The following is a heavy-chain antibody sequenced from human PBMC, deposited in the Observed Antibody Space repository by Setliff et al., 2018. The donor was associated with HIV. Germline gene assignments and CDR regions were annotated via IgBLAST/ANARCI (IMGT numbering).Heavy chain of an antibody. CDR3: ARRVILSYGYYFDY. V-gene: IGHV4-39*01. D-gene: IGHD3-16*02. Sequence: SETLSLTCTVSGVPTSASTYYWGWLRQPPGKGLEWIGSIYYSGNTYYNPSLKSRVTISVDTSKNQFSLKLSSVTAADTAVYHCARRVILSYGYYFDYWGQGTLVTVSS. CDR1: GVPTSASTYY. J-gene: IGHJ4*02. CDR2: IYYSGNT.